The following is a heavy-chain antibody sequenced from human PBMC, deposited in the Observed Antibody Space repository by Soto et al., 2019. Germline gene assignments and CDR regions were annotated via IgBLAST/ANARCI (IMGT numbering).Heavy chain of an antibody. CDR2: ISNDGTKK. V-gene: IGHV3-30*03. D-gene: IGHD4-4*01. J-gene: IGHJ4*02. Sequence: PGGSLRLSCSASGFAFTNYCFHWFRQAPGKGLEWVAHISNDGTKKFYADSVKGRFTISRDNSETTVYLHLTSLRPDDTALFYCARDVAMPTGLGLGYWGQGTLVTVSS. CDR3: ARDVAMPTGLGLGY. CDR1: GFAFTNYC.